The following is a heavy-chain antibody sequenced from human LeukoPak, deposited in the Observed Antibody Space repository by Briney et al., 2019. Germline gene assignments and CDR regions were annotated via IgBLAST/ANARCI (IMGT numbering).Heavy chain of an antibody. V-gene: IGHV3-48*04. Sequence: GGSLRLSCVGSGFTFSNYLMNWVRQAPGKGLEWVSFISSTGSTIYYADSVKGRFTISRDNAKNSLYLQMNSLRAEDTAVYYCARDKPNYYYYYGMDVWGQGTTVTASS. CDR2: ISSTGSTI. J-gene: IGHJ6*02. CDR3: ARDKPNYYYYYGMDV. CDR1: GFTFSNYL.